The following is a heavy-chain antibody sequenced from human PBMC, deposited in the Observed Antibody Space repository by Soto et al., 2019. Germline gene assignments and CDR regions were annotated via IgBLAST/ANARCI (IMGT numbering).Heavy chain of an antibody. D-gene: IGHD2-2*01. Sequence: ASVKVSCKASGYTFTNYYMHWLRQAPGQGLEWMGWMNPRSGGSKYAQAFQGRVTMTRDASISTAYMEMTSLRHGDTAVYFCARADESTSYPLDLWGPGTLVTVSS. CDR3: ARADESTSYPLDL. CDR1: GYTFTNYY. CDR2: MNPRSGGS. J-gene: IGHJ5*02. V-gene: IGHV1-2*02.